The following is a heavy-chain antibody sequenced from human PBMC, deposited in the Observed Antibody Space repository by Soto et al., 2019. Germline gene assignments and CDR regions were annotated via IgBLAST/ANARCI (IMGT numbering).Heavy chain of an antibody. CDR2: INPNSGGT. J-gene: IGHJ6*02. Sequence: QVQLVQSGAEVKKPGASVKVSCKASGYTFTGYYMHWVRQAPGQGLEWMGWINPNSGGTNYAQKFQGWVTMTRDTSISTAYMELSRLRSDDTAVYYCARDQGSGWHDYSYYYGMDVWGQGTTVTVSS. CDR1: GYTFTGYY. D-gene: IGHD6-19*01. V-gene: IGHV1-2*04. CDR3: ARDQGSGWHDYSYYYGMDV.